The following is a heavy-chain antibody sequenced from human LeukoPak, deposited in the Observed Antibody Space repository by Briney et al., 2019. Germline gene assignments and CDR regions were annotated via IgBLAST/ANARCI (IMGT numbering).Heavy chain of an antibody. D-gene: IGHD3-22*01. Sequence: PGGSLRLSCAASGFSFSSYAMSWVRQAPGKGLEWISVISVGGDTTYYADSVKGRFTISRDNSKNTLYLQMNSLRAEDTAVYYCAKDMGYYDSSGYYSSLGYFDYWGQGTLVTVSS. CDR2: ISVGGDTT. CDR1: GFSFSSYA. CDR3: AKDMGYYDSSGYYSSLGYFDY. J-gene: IGHJ4*02. V-gene: IGHV3-23*01.